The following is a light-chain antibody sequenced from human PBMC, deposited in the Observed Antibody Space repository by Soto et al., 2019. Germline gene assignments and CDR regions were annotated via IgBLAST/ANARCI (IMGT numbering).Light chain of an antibody. J-gene: IGKJ1*01. CDR3: QQTYMSPKS. CDR1: QKISVY. CDR2: SVR. Sequence: DIQFTHSPSSLSAFFGYIVTITFRASQKISVYLNWYQQKPGKPPNLLISSVRNLQSWVPSRFSGGASGTDFNLTINSLQPEDIATYHCQQTYMSPKSFGQGT. V-gene: IGKV1-39*01.